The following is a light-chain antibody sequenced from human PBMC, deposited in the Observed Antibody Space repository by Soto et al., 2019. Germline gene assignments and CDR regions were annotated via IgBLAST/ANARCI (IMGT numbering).Light chain of an antibody. Sequence: ETVMTQSPATLSVSPGERATLSCRASQSVSSNLAWYQQKPGQAPRLLIYGASTRATGIPARFSGSGSGTEFTLTISSLQSEDFAVYYCQQYNNWSTFGQGTKVEIK. V-gene: IGKV3-15*01. J-gene: IGKJ1*01. CDR3: QQYNNWST. CDR2: GAS. CDR1: QSVSSN.